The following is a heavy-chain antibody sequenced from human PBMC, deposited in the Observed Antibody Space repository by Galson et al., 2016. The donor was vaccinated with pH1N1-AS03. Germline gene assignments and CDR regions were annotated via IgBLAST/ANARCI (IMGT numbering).Heavy chain of an antibody. D-gene: IGHD3-3*01. V-gene: IGHV4-59*01. J-gene: IGHJ4*02. CDR1: GGSMSGYY. Sequence: ETLSLTCSVSGGSMSGYYWTWIRQPPGKALEWIGYIYHTGMTYYTPSLKSRVAMSVDTSKNHFSLKVTSVTAADTAFYYCAITAYWSGHEDYWGQGVLVTVSS. CDR3: AITAYWSGHEDY. CDR2: IYHTGMT.